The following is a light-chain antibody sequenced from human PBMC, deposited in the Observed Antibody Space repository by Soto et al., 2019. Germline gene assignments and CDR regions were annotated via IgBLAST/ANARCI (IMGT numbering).Light chain of an antibody. CDR3: QQYGSSGT. J-gene: IGKJ1*01. Sequence: EIVFTQSPGTLSLSPGERATLSCRASQSVNTKYLAWYQQKPGQAPRLLIYGASNRATGIPDRFSGSGSGTDFTLTISRLEPEDFAVYYCQQYGSSGTFGQGTKVDIK. V-gene: IGKV3-20*01. CDR2: GAS. CDR1: QSVNTKY.